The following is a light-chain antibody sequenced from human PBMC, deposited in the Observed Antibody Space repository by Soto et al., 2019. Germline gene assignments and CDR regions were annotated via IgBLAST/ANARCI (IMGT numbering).Light chain of an antibody. CDR1: QTARTNY. J-gene: IGKJ4*01. CDR2: GAS. Sequence: EIVLTQSPGTLSLSPGERATLSCRASQTARTNYLAWLQHKPGQAPRLLIYGASSRATGIPDRFSGSGSGTDFTLTINRLEPEDFAVYFCQQYSDSPLTFGGGTKVEIK. CDR3: QQYSDSPLT. V-gene: IGKV3-20*01.